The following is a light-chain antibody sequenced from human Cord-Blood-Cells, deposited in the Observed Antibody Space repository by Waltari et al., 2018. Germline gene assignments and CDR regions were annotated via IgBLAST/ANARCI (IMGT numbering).Light chain of an antibody. Sequence: QSALTQPASVSGSPGQSITISCTGTSRDVGGYNYVSWYQQHPGKAPKLMIYAVSNRPSGVSNRFSDSKSGNTASLTISGLQAEDEADYYCSSYTSSSSVVFGGGTKLTVL. CDR2: AVS. V-gene: IGLV2-14*01. CDR1: SRDVGGYNY. CDR3: SSYTSSSSVV. J-gene: IGLJ2*01.